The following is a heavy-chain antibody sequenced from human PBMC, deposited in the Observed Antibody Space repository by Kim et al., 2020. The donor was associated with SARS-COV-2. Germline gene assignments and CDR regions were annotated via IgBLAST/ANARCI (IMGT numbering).Heavy chain of an antibody. J-gene: IGHJ5*02. D-gene: IGHD1-1*01. CDR1: GYTFTSYA. CDR2: INTNTGNP. V-gene: IGHV7-4-1*02. Sequence: ASVKVSCKASGYTFTSYAMNWVRQAPGQGLEWMGWINTNTGNPTYAQGFTGRFVFSLDTSVSTAYLQISSLKAEDTAVYYCARGSGYHGRKLAGWFDPWGQETLVTGSS. CDR3: ARGSGYHGRKLAGWFDP.